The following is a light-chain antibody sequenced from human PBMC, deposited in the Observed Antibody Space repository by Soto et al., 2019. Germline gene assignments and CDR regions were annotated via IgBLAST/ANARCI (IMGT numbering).Light chain of an antibody. CDR3: QQYNNWPRMYT. CDR2: GAS. V-gene: IGKV3-15*01. J-gene: IGKJ2*01. CDR1: QSVSSN. Sequence: EIVMTQSPATLSVSPGERATLSCRASQSVSSNLAWYQQKPGQAPRLLIYGASTRATGIPARFSGSGSATEFTLTISSLQSEDFAVYYFQQYNNWPRMYTFGQGTKLEIK.